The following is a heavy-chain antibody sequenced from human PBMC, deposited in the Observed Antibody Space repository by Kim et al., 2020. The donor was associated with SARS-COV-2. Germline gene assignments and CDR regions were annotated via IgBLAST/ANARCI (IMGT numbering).Heavy chain of an antibody. CDR3: ARLGYGDYYYYYYYGMDV. J-gene: IGHJ6*01. Sequence: SETLSLTCAVYGGSFSGYYWSWIRQPPGKGLEWIGEINHSGSTNYNPSLKSRVTISVDTSKNQFSLKLSSVTAADTAVYYCARLGYGDYYYYYYYGMDV. CDR2: INHSGST. CDR1: GGSFSGYY. V-gene: IGHV4-34*01. D-gene: IGHD4-17*01.